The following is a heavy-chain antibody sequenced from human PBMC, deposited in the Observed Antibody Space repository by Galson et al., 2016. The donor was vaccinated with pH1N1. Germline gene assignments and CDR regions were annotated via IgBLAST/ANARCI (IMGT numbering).Heavy chain of an antibody. Sequence: SVKVSCKASGYTFTSYYMHWVRQAPGQGLEWMGIINPSGGSTSYAQKFQGRVTMTGDTIADTAYMELSSLRSEDTAVYHCATEAKATSGESALEDWGQGTMVTVSS. V-gene: IGHV1-46*01. D-gene: IGHD7-27*01. CDR1: GYTFTSYY. CDR2: INPSGGST. CDR3: ATEAKATSGESALED. J-gene: IGHJ3*01.